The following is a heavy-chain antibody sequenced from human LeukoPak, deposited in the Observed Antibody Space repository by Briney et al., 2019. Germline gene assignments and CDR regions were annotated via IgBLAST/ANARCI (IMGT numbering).Heavy chain of an antibody. J-gene: IGHJ4*02. CDR1: GFTFSSYS. Sequence: GGSLRLSCAASGFTFSSYSMNWVRQAPGKGLEWVPYISSGSSTIYYTDSVKGRFTISRDNAKNSLYLQMNSLRAEDTAVYYCARGARGFWSGYYDYWGQGTLVTVSS. V-gene: IGHV3-48*01. CDR3: ARGARGFWSGYYDY. CDR2: ISSGSSTI. D-gene: IGHD3-3*01.